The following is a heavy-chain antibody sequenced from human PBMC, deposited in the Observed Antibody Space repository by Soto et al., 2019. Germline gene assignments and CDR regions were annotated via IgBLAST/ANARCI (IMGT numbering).Heavy chain of an antibody. Sequence: PGGFLSFSCAASGFTFTKYLMTWVRQAPGKGMEWVSSIDKSGGDTYYADSVKGRFTISRDNSKNTLYLQINGLRAEDTALYYCAKDAYSRSSYYWGQGTLENDSS. CDR1: GFTFTKYL. D-gene: IGHD1-26*01. CDR2: IDKSGGDT. V-gene: IGHV3-23*05. J-gene: IGHJ4*02. CDR3: AKDAYSRSSYY.